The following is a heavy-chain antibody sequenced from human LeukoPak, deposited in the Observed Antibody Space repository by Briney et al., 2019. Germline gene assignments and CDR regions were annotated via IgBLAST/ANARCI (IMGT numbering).Heavy chain of an antibody. CDR3: ARSLRENWFDP. CDR2: INTDGSGT. V-gene: IGHV3-74*01. CDR1: GFTFNNYW. Sequence: GGSLRLSCAASGFTFNNYWMFWVRRAPGKGLVWVSRINTDGSGTSYADSVKGRFTVSRDNAKNTLYLQMNSLRAEDTAVYYCARSLRENWFDPWGQGTLVTVSS. D-gene: IGHD1-26*01. J-gene: IGHJ5*02.